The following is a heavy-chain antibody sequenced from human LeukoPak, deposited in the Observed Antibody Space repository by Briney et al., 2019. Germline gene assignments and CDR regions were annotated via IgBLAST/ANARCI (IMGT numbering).Heavy chain of an antibody. CDR1: GFTFSSYG. CDR3: AKDDPYYYDSSGPFDY. CDR2: ISYDGSNK. V-gene: IGHV3-30*18. Sequence: GGSLRLSCAASGFTFSSYGMHWVRQAPGKGLEWVAVISYDGSNKYYADSVKGRFTISRDNSKNTLYLQMNSLRAEDTAVYYCAKDDPYYYDSSGPFDYWGQGTLVTVSS. D-gene: IGHD3-22*01. J-gene: IGHJ4*02.